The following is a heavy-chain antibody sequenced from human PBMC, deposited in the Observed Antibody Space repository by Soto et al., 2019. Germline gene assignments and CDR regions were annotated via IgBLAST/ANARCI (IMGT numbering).Heavy chain of an antibody. CDR3: ARDQRAAAGEYYYYYGMDV. D-gene: IGHD6-13*01. J-gene: IGHJ6*02. V-gene: IGHV1-18*01. Sequence: ASVKVSCKASGYTFTGYGISWVRQAPGQGLEWMGWISAYNGNTNYAQKLQGRVTMTTDTSTSTAYMELRSLRSDDTAVYYCARDQRAAAGEYYYYYGMDVWGQGTTVTVSS. CDR2: ISAYNGNT. CDR1: GYTFTGYG.